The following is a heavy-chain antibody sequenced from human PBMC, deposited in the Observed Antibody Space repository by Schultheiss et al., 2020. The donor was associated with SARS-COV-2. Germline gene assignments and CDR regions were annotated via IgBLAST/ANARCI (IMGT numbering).Heavy chain of an antibody. Sequence: GGSLRFSCAASGFTFSSYGMHWVRQAPGKGLEWVSAISGSGGSTYYADSVKGRFTISRDSSKNTLFLQMNGLRTEDTAIYYCAKYRTTCKSGTCYRWFDPWGQGTLVTVSS. V-gene: IGHV3-23*01. D-gene: IGHD2-2*02. CDR1: GFTFSSYG. J-gene: IGHJ5*02. CDR2: ISGSGGST. CDR3: AKYRTTCKSGTCYRWFDP.